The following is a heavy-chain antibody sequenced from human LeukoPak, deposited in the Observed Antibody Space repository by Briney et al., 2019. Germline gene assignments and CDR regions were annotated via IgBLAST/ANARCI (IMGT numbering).Heavy chain of an antibody. CDR2: IIPDFGTA. J-gene: IGHJ1*01. Sequence: SVKVSCKASGGTFSSYAISWVRQAPGQGLEWMGGIIPDFGTANYAQKFQGRVTITTDESTSTAYMELSSLRSEDTAVYYCARVSSLSGSYGYFQHWGQGTLVTVSS. CDR3: ARVSSLSGSYGYFQH. D-gene: IGHD1-26*01. V-gene: IGHV1-69*05. CDR1: GGTFSSYA.